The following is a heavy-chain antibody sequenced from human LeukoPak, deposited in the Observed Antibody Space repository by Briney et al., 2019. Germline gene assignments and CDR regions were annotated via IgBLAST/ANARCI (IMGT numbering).Heavy chain of an antibody. V-gene: IGHV3-43*02. D-gene: IGHD6-19*01. CDR1: GFTFDDYA. J-gene: IGHJ4*02. Sequence: GGSLRLSRAASGFTFDDYAMHWVRQAPGKGLEWVSLISGDGGSTYYADSVKGRFTISRDNSKNSLYLQMNSLRTEDTALYYCANSKDSGIAVAGASVDYWGQGTLVTVSS. CDR3: ANSKDSGIAVAGASVDY. CDR2: ISGDGGST.